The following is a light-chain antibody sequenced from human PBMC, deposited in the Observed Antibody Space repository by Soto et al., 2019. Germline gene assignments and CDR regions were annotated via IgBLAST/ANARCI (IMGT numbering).Light chain of an antibody. CDR3: SSCTSSTTYV. CDR2: EVS. CDR1: SSDVGGYNY. J-gene: IGLJ1*01. Sequence: QSALTQPASVSGSPGHSITISCTGNSSDVGGYNYVSWYQQHPGKAPKLMIYEVSSRPSGVSYRFSGSKSGNTASLTISGLQAEYEADYYCSSCTSSTTYVFGAVPKVAVL. V-gene: IGLV2-14*01.